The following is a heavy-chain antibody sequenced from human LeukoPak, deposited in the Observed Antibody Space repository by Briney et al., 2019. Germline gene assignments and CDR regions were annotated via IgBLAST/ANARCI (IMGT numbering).Heavy chain of an antibody. CDR3: ARVIYSGWEGELSD. D-gene: IGHD6-19*01. Sequence: GGSLRLSCAASGFTFSSYWMHWVRQAPGEGLVWVSRINSDGSTTSYADSVMGRFTISRDNAKNTLYLQMNSLRAEDTAVYYCARVIYSGWEGELSDWGQGTLVTVSS. CDR2: INSDGSTT. CDR1: GFTFSSYW. V-gene: IGHV3-74*01. J-gene: IGHJ4*02.